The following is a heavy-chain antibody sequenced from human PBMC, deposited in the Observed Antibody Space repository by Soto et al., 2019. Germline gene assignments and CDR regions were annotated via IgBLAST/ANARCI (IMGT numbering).Heavy chain of an antibody. CDR1: GYTFTSYD. Sequence: ASVKVSCKASGYTFTSYDINWVRQATGQGLEWMGWMNPNSGNTGYAQKFQGRVTMTRNTSISTAYMDLSSLRSEDTAVYYCASWKNDFWSGYYWGYYYYYMDVWGKGTTVTVSS. J-gene: IGHJ6*03. D-gene: IGHD3-3*01. CDR2: MNPNSGNT. CDR3: ASWKNDFWSGYYWGYYYYYMDV. V-gene: IGHV1-8*01.